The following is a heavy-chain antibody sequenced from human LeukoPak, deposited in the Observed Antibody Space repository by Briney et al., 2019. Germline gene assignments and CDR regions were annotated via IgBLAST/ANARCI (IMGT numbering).Heavy chain of an antibody. CDR2: VFYTGKT. Sequence: SETLSLTCTVSGCSVSTSDYYWDWIRQSPVKGLEWIGDVFYTGKTNYNPSLRGRATISIDTSKNQFSLKLTYVTAADSAVYYCARVFDSWGQGTLVTVSS. CDR3: ARVFDS. J-gene: IGHJ4*02. V-gene: IGHV4-39*07. CDR1: GCSVSTSDYY.